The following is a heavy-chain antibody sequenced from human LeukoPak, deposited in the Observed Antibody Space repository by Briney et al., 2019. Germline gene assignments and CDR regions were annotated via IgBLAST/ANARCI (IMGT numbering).Heavy chain of an antibody. CDR3: ARGLYYDSSGLFDF. V-gene: IGHV4-30-4*01. D-gene: IGHD3-22*01. Sequence: SQTLSLICTVSGGSISSGDYYWSWIRQPPGKGLEWIGYIYYSGSTYYNPSLKSRVTISVDTSKNQFSLKLSSVTAADTAVYYCARGLYYDSSGLFDFWGQGTLVTVSS. CDR2: IYYSGST. J-gene: IGHJ4*02. CDR1: GGSISSGDYY.